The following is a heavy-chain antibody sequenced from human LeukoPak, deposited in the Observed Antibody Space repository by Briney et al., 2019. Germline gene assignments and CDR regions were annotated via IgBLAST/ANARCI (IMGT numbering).Heavy chain of an antibody. Sequence: PGGSLRLSCAASGFTFSSYSMNWVRQAPGKGLEWVSYISSSSSTIYYADSVKGRFTISRDNAKNSLYLQMNSLRAEDTAVYSCAKNRNYYYMDVWGKGTTVTISS. V-gene: IGHV3-48*01. CDR3: AKNRNYYYMDV. J-gene: IGHJ6*03. CDR2: ISSSSSTI. D-gene: IGHD2/OR15-2a*01. CDR1: GFTFSSYS.